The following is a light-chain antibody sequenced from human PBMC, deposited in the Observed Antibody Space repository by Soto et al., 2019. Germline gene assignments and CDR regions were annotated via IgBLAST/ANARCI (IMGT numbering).Light chain of an antibody. J-gene: IGLJ2*01. CDR2: DVS. CDR3: CSYAGSYILL. CDR1: SSDVGAYNY. Sequence: QSVLTQPRSVSGSPGQSVTISCTGTSSDVGAYNYVSWYQQHPGKAPKLKIYDVSMRPSGVPDRFSGSKSGNTASLTISGLQAEDEADYYCCSYAGSYILLFGGGTKLTVL. V-gene: IGLV2-11*01.